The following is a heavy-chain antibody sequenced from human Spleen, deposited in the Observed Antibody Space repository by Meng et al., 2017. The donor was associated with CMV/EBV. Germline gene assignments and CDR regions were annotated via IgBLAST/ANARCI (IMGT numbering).Heavy chain of an antibody. V-gene: IGHV4-30-4*08. J-gene: IGHJ4*02. D-gene: IGHD3-10*01. CDR1: GGSISSGDSY. Sequence: QDWGPGLVKPSATLSLACTVSGGSISSGDSYWSWIRQPPGKGLEWIGYIYYSGSTYYNPSLKSRVTISVDTSKNQFSLKLSSVTAADTAVYYCARALLWFGELNDYWGQGTLVTVSS. CDR2: IYYSGST. CDR3: ARALLWFGELNDY.